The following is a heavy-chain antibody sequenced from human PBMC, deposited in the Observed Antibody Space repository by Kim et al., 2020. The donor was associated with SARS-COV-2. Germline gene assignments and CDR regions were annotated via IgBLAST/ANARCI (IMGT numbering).Heavy chain of an antibody. V-gene: IGHV3-23*01. J-gene: IGHJ4*02. CDR3: AKDRFVGQQPYYFDY. CDR1: GFTFSSYA. CDR2: ISGSGGST. D-gene: IGHD6-13*01. Sequence: GGSLRLSCAASGFTFSSYAMSWVRQAPGKGLEWVSAISGSGGSTYYADSVKGRFTISRDNSKNTLYLQMNSLRAEDTAVYYCAKDRFVGQQPYYFDYWGPGTVVTVSS.